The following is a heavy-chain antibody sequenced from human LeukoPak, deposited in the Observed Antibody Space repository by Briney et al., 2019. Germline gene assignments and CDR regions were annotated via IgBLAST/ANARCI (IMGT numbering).Heavy chain of an antibody. V-gene: IGHV4-38-2*02. CDR2: IYHSGST. CDR3: AREPGKAMRWTIFDY. CDR1: GYPICGGYY. D-gene: IGHD4-23*01. Sequence: KPSETLSLTCTVSGYPICGGYYWGWIRQPPGKGLEWIGSIYHSGSTYYNPSLKSRVTISVDTSKNQFSLKLSSVTAADTAVYYCAREPGKAMRWTIFDYWGQGTLVTVSS. J-gene: IGHJ4*02.